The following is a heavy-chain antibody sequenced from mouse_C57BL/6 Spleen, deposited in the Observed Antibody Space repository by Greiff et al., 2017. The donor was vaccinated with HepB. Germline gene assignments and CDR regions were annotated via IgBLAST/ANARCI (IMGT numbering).Heavy chain of an antibody. J-gene: IGHJ3*01. CDR3: ARRENYGSPFAY. D-gene: IGHD1-1*01. CDR2: IDPSDSYT. CDR1: GYTFTSYW. Sequence: QVQLQQPGAELVLPGASVKLSCKASGYTFTSYWMHWVKQRPGQGLEWIGEIDPSDSYTNYNQKFKGKSTLTVDKSSSTAYMQLSSLTSEDSAVYYCARRENYGSPFAYWGQGTLVTVSA. V-gene: IGHV1-69*01.